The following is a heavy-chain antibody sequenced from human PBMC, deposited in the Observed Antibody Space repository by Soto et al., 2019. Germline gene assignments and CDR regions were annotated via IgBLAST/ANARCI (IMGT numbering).Heavy chain of an antibody. V-gene: IGHV4-61*01. Sequence: SETLSLTCTVSGGSVSSGSYYWSWIRQPPGKGLEWIGYIYYSGSTNYNPSLKSRVTISVDTSKNQFSLKLSSVTAADTAVYYCARDPWRNMVRGVRGMDVWGQGTTVTVSS. CDR1: GGSVSSGSYY. CDR3: ARDPWRNMVRGVRGMDV. D-gene: IGHD3-10*01. CDR2: IYYSGST. J-gene: IGHJ6*02.